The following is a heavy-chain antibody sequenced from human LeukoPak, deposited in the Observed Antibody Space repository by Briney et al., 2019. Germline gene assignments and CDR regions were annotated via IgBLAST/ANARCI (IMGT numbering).Heavy chain of an antibody. D-gene: IGHD1-1*01. Sequence: ASVKVSCKTSGYAFTAYYIHGVRQAPGQGLEWMGWIDPSNGGPNYAQKFQGRVTITRDTSISTAYMELSRLTSDDTAIYYRATAAWKFDYWGQGTLVTVSS. CDR2: IDPSNGGP. J-gene: IGHJ4*02. CDR3: ATAAWKFDY. CDR1: GYAFTAYY. V-gene: IGHV1-2*02.